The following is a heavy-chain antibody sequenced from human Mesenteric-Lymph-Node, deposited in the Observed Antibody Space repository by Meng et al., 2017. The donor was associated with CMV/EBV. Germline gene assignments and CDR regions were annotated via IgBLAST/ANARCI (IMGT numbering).Heavy chain of an antibody. CDR2: IYYSGAT. D-gene: IGHD3-3*01. J-gene: IGHJ4*02. CDR3: ASHDDYWSGYVDF. Sequence: SETLSLTCTVSGGSITSSSYYWGWIRQPPGKGLEWIGSIYYSGATYYNPSLNSRVTISVDGSQNRFSLKVSSVTAADTAVYYCASHDDYWSGYVDFWGQGTLVTVSS. V-gene: IGHV4-39*07. CDR1: GGSITSSSYY.